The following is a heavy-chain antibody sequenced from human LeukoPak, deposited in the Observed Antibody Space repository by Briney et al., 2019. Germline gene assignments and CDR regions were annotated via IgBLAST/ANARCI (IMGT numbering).Heavy chain of an antibody. V-gene: IGHV3-23*01. Sequence: GGSLRLSCAASGFTFSSYAMNWVRQAPGKGLEWVSAICGDDGRTYYADSVKGRFITSRDNSKSTLYLQMNSLRAEDTAVYYCAKGRIGSCYDGMDVWGHGTTVTVSS. CDR1: GFTFSSYA. CDR2: ICGDDGRT. CDR3: AKGRIGSCYDGMDV. J-gene: IGHJ6*02. D-gene: IGHD2-15*01.